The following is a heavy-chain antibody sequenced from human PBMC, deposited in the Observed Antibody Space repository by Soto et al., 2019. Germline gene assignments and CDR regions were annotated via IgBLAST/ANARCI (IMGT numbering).Heavy chain of an antibody. J-gene: IGHJ4*02. CDR1: GFTFEDHG. CDR3: ARRSGDQQVCDF. Sequence: EVQLVESGGGVARPGGSLRLSCAASGFTFEDHGMSWVRQAPGKGLEWLSDISWDGGTTVYADSVKGRFTVSRNNAKSSLHLQMNSLKPGDTAFYHCARRSGDQQVCDFWGQGTLVTVSS. D-gene: IGHD3-10*01. CDR2: ISWDGGTT. V-gene: IGHV3-20*01.